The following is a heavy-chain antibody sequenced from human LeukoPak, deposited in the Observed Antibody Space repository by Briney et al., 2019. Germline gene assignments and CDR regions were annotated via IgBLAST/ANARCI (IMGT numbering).Heavy chain of an antibody. CDR3: ARGLGTRDDFGYYYYYYMDV. V-gene: IGHV4-34*01. Sequence: PSETLSLTCAVYGGSFSGYYWSWIRQPPGEGLEWIGEINHSGSTNYNPSLKSRVTISVDTSKNQFSLKLSSVTAADTAVYYCARGLGTRDDFGYYYYYYMDVWGKGTTVTVSS. CDR2: INHSGST. J-gene: IGHJ6*03. CDR1: GGSFSGYY. D-gene: IGHD3-3*01.